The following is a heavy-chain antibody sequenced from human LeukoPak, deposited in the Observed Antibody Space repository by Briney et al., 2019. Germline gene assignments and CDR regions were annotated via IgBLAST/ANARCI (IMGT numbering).Heavy chain of an antibody. V-gene: IGHV3-23*01. Sequence: GGSLRLSCAASGFTFSSYAMSWVRQAPGKGLEWVSAISGSGGSTYYADSVKGRFTISRDNSKNTLYLQMNSLRAEDTAVYYCAESQTTVDTAMEIFDYWGQGTLVTVSS. CDR1: GFTFSSYA. CDR3: AESQTTVDTAMEIFDY. D-gene: IGHD5-18*01. J-gene: IGHJ4*02. CDR2: ISGSGGST.